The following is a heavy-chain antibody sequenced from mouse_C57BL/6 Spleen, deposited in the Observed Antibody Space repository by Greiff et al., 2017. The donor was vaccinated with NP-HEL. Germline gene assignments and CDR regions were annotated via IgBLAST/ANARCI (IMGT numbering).Heavy chain of an antibody. Sequence: QVQLQQSGPELVKPGASVKISCKASGYAFSSSWMNWVKQRPGKGLEWIGRIYPGDGDTNYNGKFKGKATLTAGKSSSTAYMQLSSLTSEDSAVYFCARLLENYWGQGTTLTVSS. D-gene: IGHD1-1*01. J-gene: IGHJ2*01. V-gene: IGHV1-82*01. CDR2: IYPGDGDT. CDR3: ARLLENY. CDR1: GYAFSSSW.